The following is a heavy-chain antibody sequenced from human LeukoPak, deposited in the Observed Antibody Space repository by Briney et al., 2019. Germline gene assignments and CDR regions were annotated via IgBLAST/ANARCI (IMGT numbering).Heavy chain of an antibody. J-gene: IGHJ6*02. V-gene: IGHV5-51*01. CDR2: IYPGDSDT. CDR3: ARQGGESV. Sequence: GKSLKISCMASGYSFSNFWIGWVRQMPGKGLEWMAIIYPGDSDTRYSPSFQGQVTISADKSISTAYLQWSSLKASDTAMYYCARQGGESVWGQGTTVTVSS. D-gene: IGHD3-10*01. CDR1: GYSFSNFW.